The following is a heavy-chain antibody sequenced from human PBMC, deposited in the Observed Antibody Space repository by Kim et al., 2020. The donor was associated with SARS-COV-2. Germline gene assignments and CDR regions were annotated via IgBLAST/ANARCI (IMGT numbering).Heavy chain of an antibody. CDR3: ARVGMIFDY. D-gene: IGHD3-22*01. J-gene: IGHJ4*02. V-gene: IGHV4-34*01. CDR1: GGSFSGYY. Sequence: SETLSLTCAVYGGSFSGYYWSWIRQPPGKGLEWIGEINHSGSTNYNPSLKSRVTISVETSKNQFSLKLSSVTAEDTAVYYCARVGMIFDYWGQGTLVTVS. CDR2: INHSGST.